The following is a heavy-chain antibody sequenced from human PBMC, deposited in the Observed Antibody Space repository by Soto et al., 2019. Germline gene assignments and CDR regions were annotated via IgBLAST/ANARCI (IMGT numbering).Heavy chain of an antibody. V-gene: IGHV4-39*01. D-gene: IGHD4-4*01. CDR1: GGSISSSSYY. J-gene: IGHJ4*02. CDR3: AKTVDIGYDYSTRYYFDY. CDR2: IYYSGST. Sequence: QLQLQESGPGLVKPSETLSLTCSVSGGSISSSSYYWGWIRQPPGKGLEWIGSIYYSGSTYYNPSLKSRVTISVDSSKNQFYLKLSSVTAADTAVYYCAKTVDIGYDYSTRYYFDYWGQGTLVTVSS.